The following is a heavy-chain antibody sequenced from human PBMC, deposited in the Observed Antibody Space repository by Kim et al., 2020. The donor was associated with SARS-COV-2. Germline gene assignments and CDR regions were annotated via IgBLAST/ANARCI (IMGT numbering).Heavy chain of an antibody. Sequence: HPSHKSRVTLSVDTSKNQFSLKLGSVPAADTAVYYCARGRVTVVISALDYWGQGTLVTVSS. J-gene: IGHJ4*02. V-gene: IGHV4-31*02. CDR3: ARGRVTVVISALDY. D-gene: IGHD2-15*01.